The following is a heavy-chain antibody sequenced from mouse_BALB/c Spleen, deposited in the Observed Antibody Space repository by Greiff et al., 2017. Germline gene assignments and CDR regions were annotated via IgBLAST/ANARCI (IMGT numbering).Heavy chain of an antibody. CDR2: INSNGGST. CDR3: AREGIRYYYGSSYYAMDY. D-gene: IGHD1-1*01. CDR1: GFTFSSYG. V-gene: IGHV5-6-3*01. J-gene: IGHJ4*01. Sequence: EVNLVESGGGLVQPGGSLKLSCAASGFTFSSYGMSWVRQTPDKRLELVATINSNGGSTYYPDSVKGRFTISRDNAKNTLYLQMSSLKSEDTAMYYCAREGIRYYYGSSYYAMDYWGQGTSVTVSS.